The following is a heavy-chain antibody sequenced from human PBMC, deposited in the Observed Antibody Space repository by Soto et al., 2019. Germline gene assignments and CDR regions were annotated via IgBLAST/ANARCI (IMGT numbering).Heavy chain of an antibody. CDR3: VTEVYGDYCGGVYDYYGMNV. CDR2: FVPVSGIV. Sequence: QVQLVQSGAEVKKPGSSVKVSCKASGGTFSSFAISWVRQAPGQGLEWVGGFVPVSGIVTIAQSFQGRVKVSADGSPSTVYMELTSLRSEDTAVYYCVTEVYGDYCGGVYDYYGMNVWGQGTTVIVTS. J-gene: IGHJ6*02. V-gene: IGHV1-69*01. D-gene: IGHD4-17*01. CDR1: GGTFSSFA.